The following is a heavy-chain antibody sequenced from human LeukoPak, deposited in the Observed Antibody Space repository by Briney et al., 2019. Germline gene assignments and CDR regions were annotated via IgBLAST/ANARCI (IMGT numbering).Heavy chain of an antibody. CDR1: GGSFSGYY. Sequence: SETLSLTCAVYGGSFSGYYWSWIRQPPGKGLEWIGEITHSGSTNYNPSVKSRVTISVDTSKNPFSMKLSSVTAGDTAVYYCARGRKYSRAYYYYYMDVWGKGTTVTVSS. V-gene: IGHV4-34*01. CDR2: ITHSGST. J-gene: IGHJ6*03. CDR3: ARGRKYSRAYYYYYMDV. D-gene: IGHD5-18*01.